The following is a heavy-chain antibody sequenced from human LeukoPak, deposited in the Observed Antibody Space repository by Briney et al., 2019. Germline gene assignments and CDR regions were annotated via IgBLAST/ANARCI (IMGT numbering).Heavy chain of an antibody. J-gene: IGHJ4*02. D-gene: IGHD3-10*01. CDR2: MYPGDSDT. CDR3: AASTYGSGGYLGFDS. V-gene: IGHV5-51*01. CDR1: GYIFTNYW. Sequence: GESLKISCKGSGYIFTNYWIGWVRQMPGKGLEWMGIMYPGDSDTRYSPSFQGQVTISADKSISTAYLQWSSLKASDTAMYYCAASTYGSGGYLGFDSWGQGTLVTVSS.